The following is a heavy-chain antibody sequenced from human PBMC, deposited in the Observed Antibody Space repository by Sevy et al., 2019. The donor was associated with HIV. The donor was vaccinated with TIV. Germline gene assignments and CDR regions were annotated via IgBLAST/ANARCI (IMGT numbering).Heavy chain of an antibody. CDR2: ISYDGSNK. V-gene: IGHV3-30*18. Sequence: GGSLRLSCAASGFTFSSYGMHWVRQAPGKGLEWVAVISYDGSNKYYADSVKGRFTISRDNSKNTLYLQMNSLRAEDTAVYYCAKDSSGWYYFDYWAQGTLVTVSS. D-gene: IGHD6-19*01. CDR1: GFTFSSYG. CDR3: AKDSSGWYYFDY. J-gene: IGHJ4*02.